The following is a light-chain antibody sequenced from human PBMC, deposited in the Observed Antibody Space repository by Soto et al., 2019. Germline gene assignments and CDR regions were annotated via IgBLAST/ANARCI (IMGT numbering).Light chain of an antibody. CDR3: QQYDSSPLT. V-gene: IGKV3-20*01. CDR1: QTLSTNS. J-gene: IGKJ3*01. CDR2: AAS. Sequence: EIVLTQSPGTLSLSPGERATLSCRASQTLSTNSSAWYQQRLGQTPRLLIYAASTRDTDIPDRFNGSGSGTDFAITISMREPEVLALYYGQQYDSSPLTFGTGTKVDVK.